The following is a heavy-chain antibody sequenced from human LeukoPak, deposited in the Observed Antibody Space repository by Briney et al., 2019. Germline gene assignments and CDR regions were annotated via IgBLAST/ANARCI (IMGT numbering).Heavy chain of an antibody. Sequence: PGRSLTLSCATSGFTFSNYGMHWVRQAPGKGLEWVAVISSDETNIRYGDSVKGRFTVSRDNAKNTLYLQMNGLRAEDTAVYYCAKDPYRVVFATGNYLDPWGRGTLVTVSS. CDR1: GFTFSNYG. CDR3: AKDPYRVVFATGNYLDP. D-gene: IGHD2-15*01. V-gene: IGHV3-30*18. CDR2: ISSDETNI. J-gene: IGHJ5*02.